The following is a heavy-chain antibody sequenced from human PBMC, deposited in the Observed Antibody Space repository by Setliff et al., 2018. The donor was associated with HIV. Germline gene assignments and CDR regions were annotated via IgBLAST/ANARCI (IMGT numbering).Heavy chain of an antibody. V-gene: IGHV3-23*01. CDR3: AKDGISGGAYPPYYFDY. CDR2: ISGSGGST. Sequence: GGSLRLSCAASGFTFNTYAMSWVRQAPGKGLEWVSVISGSGGSTFYADSVKGRFTISRDNSKNTLYLQMNRLRVEDTAVYYCAKDGISGGAYPPYYFDYWGHGTLVPSPQ. CDR1: GFTFNTYA. D-gene: IGHD2-15*01. J-gene: IGHJ4*01.